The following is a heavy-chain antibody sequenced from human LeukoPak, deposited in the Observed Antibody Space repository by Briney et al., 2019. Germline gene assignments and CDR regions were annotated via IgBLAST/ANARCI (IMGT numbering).Heavy chain of an antibody. D-gene: IGHD6-13*01. Sequence: GGSLRLSCAASGFTFSGYSMSWVRQAPGKGPEWVSTISGSGDATYYADSVKGRFTISRDNSKNTLFLQMNSLRAEDTAAYYCARRFNSNWSLDYWGQGTLVTVSS. CDR3: ARRFNSNWSLDY. J-gene: IGHJ4*02. V-gene: IGHV3-23*01. CDR1: GFTFSGYS. CDR2: ISGSGDAT.